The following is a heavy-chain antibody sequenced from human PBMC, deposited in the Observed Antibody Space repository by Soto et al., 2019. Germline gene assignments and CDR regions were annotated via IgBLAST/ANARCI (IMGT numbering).Heavy chain of an antibody. Sequence: EVHLSESGGGLVQPGGSLRLSCAASGFTFSKYAMMWVRQAPGKGLEWVAGILGSGGTYHADSVKGRFTITKDNSQNTLYLQMNSLRAEDTAVYYCAKDAVDGDGVWLPESWGQGTLVTVSS. CDR2: ILGSGGT. D-gene: IGHD4-17*01. CDR1: GFTFSKYA. J-gene: IGHJ5*02. V-gene: IGHV3-23*01. CDR3: AKDAVDGDGVWLPES.